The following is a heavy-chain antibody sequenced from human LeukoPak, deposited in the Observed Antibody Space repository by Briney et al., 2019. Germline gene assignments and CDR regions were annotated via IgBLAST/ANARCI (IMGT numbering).Heavy chain of an antibody. CDR2: IYIGGSS. CDR3: ARNRGYQLLPDYYYSRDV. Sequence: PGGSLRLSCAASGFTVSSNYMSWVRQAPGKGLEWVSLIYIGGSSYYADSVKGRFTISRDNSKNTLYLQMNSLRAEDTAVYYCARNRGYQLLPDYYYSRDVWGKGTTVTVSS. J-gene: IGHJ6*03. V-gene: IGHV3-53*01. D-gene: IGHD2-2*01. CDR1: GFTVSSNY.